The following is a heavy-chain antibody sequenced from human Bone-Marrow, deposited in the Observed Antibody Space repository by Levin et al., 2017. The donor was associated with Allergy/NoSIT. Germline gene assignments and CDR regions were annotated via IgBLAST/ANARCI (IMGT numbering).Heavy chain of an antibody. Sequence: GGSLRLSCAASGFTFSSYAMSWVRQAPGKGLEWVSAISGSGGSTYYADSVKGRFTISRDNSKNTLYLQMNSLRAEDTAVYYCAKARTYGSGSLYGMDVWGQGTTVTVSS. CDR2: ISGSGGST. CDR3: AKARTYGSGSLYGMDV. D-gene: IGHD3-10*01. J-gene: IGHJ6*02. CDR1: GFTFSSYA. V-gene: IGHV3-23*01.